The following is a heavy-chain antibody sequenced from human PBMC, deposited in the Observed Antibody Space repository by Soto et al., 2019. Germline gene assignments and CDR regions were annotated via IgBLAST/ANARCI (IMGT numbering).Heavy chain of an antibody. D-gene: IGHD2-2*01. Sequence: QVQLQQWGAGLLKPSETLSLTCAIYGGSFSDYYWAWIRQPPGKGLEWIGEIDYTGNINYNPSLKSQVTISIQTSKNQFSLKLNSVTAADTAFYYCARGTCSGTNCQYAEYFQHWGQGTLVTVSS. CDR1: GGSFSDYY. CDR3: ARGTCSGTNCQYAEYFQH. J-gene: IGHJ1*01. CDR2: IDYTGNI. V-gene: IGHV4-34*01.